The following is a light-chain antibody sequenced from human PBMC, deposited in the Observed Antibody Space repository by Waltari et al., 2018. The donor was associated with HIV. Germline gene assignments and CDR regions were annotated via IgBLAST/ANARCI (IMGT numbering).Light chain of an antibody. CDR3: GTWDTSLSAVV. V-gene: IGLV1-51*02. CDR1: TSTIGANF. Sequence: QSVLTQPPSVSAAPGQKVSISCSVSTSTIGANFLSCFQQFPGTAPKLRIYEDEKRTAGIPDRFTGFKSGTAATLVITGLQTGDEAVYYCGTWDTSLSAVVFGGGTNLTVL. CDR2: EDE. J-gene: IGLJ3*02.